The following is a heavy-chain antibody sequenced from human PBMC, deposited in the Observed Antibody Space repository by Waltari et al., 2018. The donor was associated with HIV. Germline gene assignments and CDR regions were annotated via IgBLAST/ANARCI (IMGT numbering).Heavy chain of an antibody. CDR3: ARDGHFYDSRPLDH. CDR1: GLPFSPFA. V-gene: IGHV3-30*04. D-gene: IGHD3-22*01. CDR2: ISYGGRNK. J-gene: IGHJ4*02. Sequence: QVQLVESGGGVVQPGGSLRLSCVASGLPFSPFAFHWVRQAPGKGLEWVALISYGGRNKVYADSVKGRFTISRDNSKNTLYLQMNSLRAEDTAVYYCARDGHFYDSRPLDHWGQGTLVTVSS.